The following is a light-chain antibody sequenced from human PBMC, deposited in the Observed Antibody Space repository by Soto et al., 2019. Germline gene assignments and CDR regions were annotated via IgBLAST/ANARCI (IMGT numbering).Light chain of an antibody. V-gene: IGKV3-11*01. Sequence: IVLTQSPATLSLSPGERATLSCRASQSVSSYLAWYQQKPGQAPRLLIYDASNRATGIPARFSGSGSGTVFTLTISSLEPEDFAVYYCQQRSNWPPSWTFGQGTKVEIK. CDR3: QQRSNWPPSWT. CDR2: DAS. J-gene: IGKJ1*01. CDR1: QSVSSY.